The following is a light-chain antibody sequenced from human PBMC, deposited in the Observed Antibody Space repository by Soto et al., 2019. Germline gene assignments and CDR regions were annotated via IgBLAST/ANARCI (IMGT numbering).Light chain of an antibody. Sequence: ENVLTQSPGTPSLSPGERATLSCRASQSVGTYLAWYQQKPGQAPRLLIFDASKRAAGIPARFSGSGSGTDFTLTVSSLEPEDFVVYYCQQRSDWPWTFGQGTKVDIK. J-gene: IGKJ1*01. CDR3: QQRSDWPWT. CDR2: DAS. V-gene: IGKV3-11*01. CDR1: QSVGTY.